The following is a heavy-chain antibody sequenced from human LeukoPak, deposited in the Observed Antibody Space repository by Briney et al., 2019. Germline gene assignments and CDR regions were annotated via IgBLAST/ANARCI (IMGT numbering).Heavy chain of an antibody. CDR3: ARLIPRSQTPAVAGTWDSY. Sequence: AGSLRLSCAASGFTFSSYSMKWVRQAAGKGLEWVSSISSSSSYIYYADSVKGRFTISRDNAKNSLYLQMNSLRAEDTAVYYCARLIPRSQTPAVAGTWDSYWGQGTLVTVSS. J-gene: IGHJ4*02. D-gene: IGHD6-19*01. V-gene: IGHV3-21*01. CDR2: ISSSSSYI. CDR1: GFTFSSYS.